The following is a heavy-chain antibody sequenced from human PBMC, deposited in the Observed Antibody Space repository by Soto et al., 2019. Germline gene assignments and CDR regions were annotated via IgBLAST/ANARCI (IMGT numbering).Heavy chain of an antibody. CDR2: IDYNGRA. CDR1: DGSVTGYC. CDR3: ARRYGSAIDY. Sequence: SETLSLTCSVSDGSVTGYCWSWIRQPPGKGLEWIGCIDYNGRAHYTPSLTSRVTMSLDTSNNHFSLKLSSVTTTDTAVYYCARRYGSAIDYWGQGTLVT. J-gene: IGHJ4*02. V-gene: IGHV4-59*02. D-gene: IGHD1-26*01.